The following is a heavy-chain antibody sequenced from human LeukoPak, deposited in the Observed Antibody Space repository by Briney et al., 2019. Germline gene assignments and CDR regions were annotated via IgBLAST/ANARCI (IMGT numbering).Heavy chain of an antibody. Sequence: GESLKTSCKGSGYRFTSYWIGWVRQMPGKGLAWMGIIYPGDSDTRYSPSFQGQVTISADKSISTAYLQWSSLKASDTAMYYCARQLTSSGIAHAFDIWGQGTMVTVSS. CDR2: IYPGDSDT. D-gene: IGHD6-19*01. V-gene: IGHV5-51*01. CDR1: GYRFTSYW. CDR3: ARQLTSSGIAHAFDI. J-gene: IGHJ3*02.